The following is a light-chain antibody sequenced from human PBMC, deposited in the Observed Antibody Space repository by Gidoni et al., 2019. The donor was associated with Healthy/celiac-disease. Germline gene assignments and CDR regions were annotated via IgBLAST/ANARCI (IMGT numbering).Light chain of an antibody. CDR3: QQYYSYPVT. J-gene: IGKJ1*01. CDR2: AAS. Sequence: AIRMTQSPSSFSASTGDRVTITCRASQGISSYLAWYQQKPGKAPKLLIYAASTLQSGVPSMFSGSGSGTDFTLTISCLQSEDFATYYCQQYYSYPVTFGQGTKVEIK. V-gene: IGKV1-8*01. CDR1: QGISSY.